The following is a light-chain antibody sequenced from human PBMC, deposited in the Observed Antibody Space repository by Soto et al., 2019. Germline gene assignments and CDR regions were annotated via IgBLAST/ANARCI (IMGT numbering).Light chain of an antibody. CDR2: EGR. CDR3: LSYGKV. Sequence: LSQPASVSGSPGQSITISCTGINSGVVNYEYVSWYQQFPDKAPKLIIYEGRERPSGVSDRFSGSKSDNAASLTISALQTEDEAEYFCLSYGKVFGTGTKVTVL. V-gene: IGLV2-23*01. J-gene: IGLJ1*01. CDR1: NSGVVNYEY.